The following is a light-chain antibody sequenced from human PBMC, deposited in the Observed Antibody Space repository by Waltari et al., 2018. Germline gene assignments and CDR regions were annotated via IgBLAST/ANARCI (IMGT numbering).Light chain of an antibody. CDR2: RNN. J-gene: IGLJ3*02. CDR3: ATWDVSLSGPV. Sequence: QSVLAQPPSASGAPGQRVTISCSGSSSNIRENYLYWYQQFPGTAPKLLIYRNNQRPSGVPDRFSVCKSGTSAYLAISGLRAEDESDFYCATWDVSLSGPVFGGGTKLTVL. CDR1: SSNIRENY. V-gene: IGLV1-47*01.